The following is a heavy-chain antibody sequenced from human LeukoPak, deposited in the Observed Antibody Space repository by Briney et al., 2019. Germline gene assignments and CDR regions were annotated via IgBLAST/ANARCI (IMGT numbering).Heavy chain of an antibody. CDR2: IYSGGNT. Sequence: GGSLRLSCAAAGFSVSSNYMSWVSQAPGKGLEWVSVIYSGGNTYYADSVKGRFTISRDNSRNTLYLQMNSLRAEDTAVYYCARASSGGYLGDSWGQGTLVTVSS. CDR1: GFSVSSNY. CDR3: ARASSGGYLGDS. V-gene: IGHV3-53*01. J-gene: IGHJ5*01. D-gene: IGHD6-19*01.